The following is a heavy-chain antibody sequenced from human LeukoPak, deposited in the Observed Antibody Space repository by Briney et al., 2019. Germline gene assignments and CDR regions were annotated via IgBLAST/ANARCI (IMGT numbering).Heavy chain of an antibody. CDR1: GFTFSDYY. CDR2: ISSGGSTI. J-gene: IGHJ3*02. CDR3: AKDLLAKAHAFDI. V-gene: IGHV3-11*01. Sequence: GGSLRLSRAASGFTFSDYYMSWIRQAPGKGLEWVSYISSGGSTIYYADSVKGRFTISRDNAKNSLYLQVNSLRAEDTAVYYCAKDLLAKAHAFDIWGQGTMVTVSS.